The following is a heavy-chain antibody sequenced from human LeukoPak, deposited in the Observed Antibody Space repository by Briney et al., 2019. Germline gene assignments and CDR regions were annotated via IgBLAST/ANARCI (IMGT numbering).Heavy chain of an antibody. Sequence: PGGSLRLSCAASGFTFSSYGMSWVRQAPGKGLEWVSAISGSGGSTYYADSVKGRFTISRDNSKNTLYLQMNSLRAEDTAVYYCARGRRSYGYVSHDHYYYYMDVWGKGTTVTVSS. CDR3: ARGRRSYGYVSHDHYYYYMDV. V-gene: IGHV3-23*01. CDR2: ISGSGGST. CDR1: GFTFSSYG. D-gene: IGHD5-18*01. J-gene: IGHJ6*03.